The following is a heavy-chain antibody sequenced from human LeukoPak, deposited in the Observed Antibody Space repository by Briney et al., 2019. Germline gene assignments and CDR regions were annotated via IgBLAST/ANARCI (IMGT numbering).Heavy chain of an antibody. Sequence: QPGGSLRLSCAASGFTFSSYCMHWVRQAPGKGLEWVANIKQDGSEKYYVDSVKGRFTISRDNAKNSMYLQMNSLRAEDTAVYYFARDVSSAIVNCGGDCYHFDYWGQGTLVTVSS. CDR3: ARDVSSAIVNCGGDCYHFDY. CDR1: GFTFSSYC. D-gene: IGHD2-21*02. J-gene: IGHJ4*02. V-gene: IGHV3-7*01. CDR2: IKQDGSEK.